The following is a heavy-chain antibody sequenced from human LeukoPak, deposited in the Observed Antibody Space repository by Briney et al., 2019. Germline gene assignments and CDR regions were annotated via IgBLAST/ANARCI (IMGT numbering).Heavy chain of an antibody. CDR3: TRDLGSSAWYSYFDL. CDR1: GFTIGSYW. D-gene: IGHD6-19*01. Sequence: GGSLRLSCAASGFTIGSYWMYWVRQAPGKGLVWVSRINNDGSYTTYADSVKGRFTISRDNAKNTLYLQMNSLRAEDTAVYYCTRDLGSSAWYSYFDLWGRGTQVTVSS. J-gene: IGHJ2*01. V-gene: IGHV3-74*03. CDR2: INNDGSYT.